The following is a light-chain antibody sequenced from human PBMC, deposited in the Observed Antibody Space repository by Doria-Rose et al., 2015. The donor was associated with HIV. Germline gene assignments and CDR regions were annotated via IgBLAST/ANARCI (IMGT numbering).Light chain of an antibody. Sequence: EIVLTQSPGTLFLSPGERATLSCRASQSFSSTYLAWYQQKPGQAPSLLIYDGSTRATGIPDRFSASGSGTDFTLTINRLEPEDFALYYCHQYGTSWTFGQRTKVEI. V-gene: IGKV3-20*01. J-gene: IGKJ1*01. CDR1: QSFSSTY. CDR3: HQYGTSWT. CDR2: DGS.